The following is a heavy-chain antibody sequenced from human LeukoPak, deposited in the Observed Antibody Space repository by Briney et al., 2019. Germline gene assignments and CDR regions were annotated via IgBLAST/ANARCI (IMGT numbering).Heavy chain of an antibody. CDR3: ARGLGDYYDTSGYYYAVPAH. CDR1: GYTFTSYG. D-gene: IGHD3-22*01. J-gene: IGHJ4*02. CDR2: ISAYNGNT. Sequence: GASVKVSCKASGYTFTSYGISWVRQAPGQGLEWMGWISAYNGNTNYAQKLQGRVAMTRDTSISTAYMELSSLRSEDTAVYYCARGLGDYYDTSGYYYAVPAHWGQGTLVTVSS. V-gene: IGHV1-18*01.